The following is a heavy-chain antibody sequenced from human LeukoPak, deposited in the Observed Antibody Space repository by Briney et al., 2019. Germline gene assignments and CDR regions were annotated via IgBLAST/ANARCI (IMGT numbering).Heavy chain of an antibody. J-gene: IGHJ4*02. D-gene: IGHD5-12*01. V-gene: IGHV3-48*03. CDR1: GFTFSSFE. CDR3: VREMGGYPFDH. Sequence: PGGSLRLSCAASGFTFSSFEMNWVRQAPGKGLEWVSYISTSGSTTYYADSVKGRFTISRDNAKNSLYLQMNSLRAEDTAIYYCVREMGGYPFDHWGQGTLATVSS. CDR2: ISTSGSTT.